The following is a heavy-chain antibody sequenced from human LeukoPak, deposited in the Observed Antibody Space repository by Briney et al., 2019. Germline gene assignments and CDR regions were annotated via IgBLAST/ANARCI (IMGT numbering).Heavy chain of an antibody. D-gene: IGHD5-12*01. V-gene: IGHV3-48*03. CDR1: GFIFSSYE. CDR3: ARDLGTHGGYVDP. Sequence: PGGSLRLSCSASGFIFSSYEMNWVRHAPGQGLEGVSYISTSDSTMYYAGSVKGRFTISRDNAKNSLYLKMDSLRVEDTGIYYCARDLGTHGGYVDPWGQGTLVSVSS. J-gene: IGHJ5*02. CDR2: ISTSDSTM.